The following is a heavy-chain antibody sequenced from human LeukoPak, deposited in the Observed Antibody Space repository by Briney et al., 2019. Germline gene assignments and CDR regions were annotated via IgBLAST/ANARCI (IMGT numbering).Heavy chain of an antibody. D-gene: IGHD3-16*01. CDR1: GGSFSGYY. CDR3: ARWTGERNCVDY. J-gene: IGHJ4*02. Sequence: PSETLSLTCAVYGGSFSGYYWSWIRQPPGKGLEWIGEINHSKSTNYNPSLKSRVTISVDTSKNQFSLKLSSVTAADTAVYYCARWTGERNCVDYWGQGTLVTVSS. CDR2: INHSKST. V-gene: IGHV4-34*01.